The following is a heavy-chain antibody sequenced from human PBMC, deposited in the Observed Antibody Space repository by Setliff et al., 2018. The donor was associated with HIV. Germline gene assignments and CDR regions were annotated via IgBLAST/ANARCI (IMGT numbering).Heavy chain of an antibody. J-gene: IGHJ4*02. D-gene: IGHD6-19*01. CDR1: GGSFSAYY. V-gene: IGHV4-34*01. CDR2: ISHTGST. CDR3: ARARSDWYNVRPYYFDL. Sequence: SETLSLTCAVYGGSFSAYYWSWIRQSPEMGLEWIAEISHTGSTKYNPSLGSRVTISLATSKNQFSLSLRSLSAADTAVYYCARARSDWYNVRPYYFDLWGQGTPVTVSS.